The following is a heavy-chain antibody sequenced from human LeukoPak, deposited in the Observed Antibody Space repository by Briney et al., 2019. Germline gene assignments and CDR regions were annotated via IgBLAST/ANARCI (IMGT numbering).Heavy chain of an antibody. D-gene: IGHD3-16*02. V-gene: IGHV6-1*01. J-gene: IGHJ4*02. CDR3: ARGSGTYVWGSYRSASGFDY. Sequence: SQTLSLTCAISGDSVSSKSAAWSWILQSPSRGLDWLGRTYFRSKWYNDYAVSVKSRMTNTPDTFKSQFALQLNSGPPEDTAVYYCARGSGTYVWGSYRSASGFDYWGQGTLVTVSS. CDR1: GDSVSSKSAA. CDR2: TYFRSKWYN.